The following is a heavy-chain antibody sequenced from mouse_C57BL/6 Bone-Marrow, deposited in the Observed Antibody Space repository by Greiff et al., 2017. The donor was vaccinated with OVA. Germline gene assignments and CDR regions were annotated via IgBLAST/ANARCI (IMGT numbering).Heavy chain of an antibody. CDR2: IHPNSGST. D-gene: IGHD1-1*01. CDR3: AVVPFYAMDY. Sequence: QVQLQQPGAELVKPGASVKLSCKASGYTFTSYWLHWVKQRPGQGLEWIGMIHPNSGSTNYNEKFKSKATLTVDKSSSTAYMQLSSLTSEDSAVYYCAVVPFYAMDYWGQGTSVTVSS. CDR1: GYTFTSYW. V-gene: IGHV1-64*01. J-gene: IGHJ4*01.